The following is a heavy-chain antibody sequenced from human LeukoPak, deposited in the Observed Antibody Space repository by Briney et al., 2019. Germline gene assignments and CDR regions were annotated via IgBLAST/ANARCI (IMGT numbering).Heavy chain of an antibody. V-gene: IGHV3-9*01. CDR3: AKDTGSGWYYFDY. J-gene: IGHJ4*02. CDR1: GFTFDDYA. D-gene: IGHD6-19*01. CDR2: ISWNSGSI. Sequence: GRPLRLSCAASGFTFDDYAMHWVRQAPGKGLEWVSGISWNSGSIGYADSVKGRFTISRDNAKNSLYLQMNSLRAEDTALYYCAKDTGSGWYYFDYWGQGTLVTVSS.